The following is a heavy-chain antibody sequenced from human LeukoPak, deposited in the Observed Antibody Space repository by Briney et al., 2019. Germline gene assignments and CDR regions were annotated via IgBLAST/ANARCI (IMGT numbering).Heavy chain of an antibody. CDR1: GGSFSSYS. D-gene: IGHD3-10*01. Sequence: SETLSLTCALYGGSFSSYSWSWTWIRQTPEMGLEWIGEIIEKGNANYNPSLKSRVTIDLDTSKNQFSLKLTSMTAADTAMYYCARGYYPPRWYFDLWGRGTLVTVSS. CDR3: ARGYYPPRWYFDL. V-gene: IGHV4-34*01. CDR2: IIEKGNA. J-gene: IGHJ2*01.